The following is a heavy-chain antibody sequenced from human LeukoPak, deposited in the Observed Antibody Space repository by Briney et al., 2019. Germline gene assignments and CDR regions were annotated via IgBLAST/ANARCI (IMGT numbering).Heavy chain of an antibody. CDR3: ARLVAAAVTAFDI. J-gene: IGHJ3*02. Sequence: SETLSLTCTVSGGSISSSSYYWGWIRQPPWKGLEWIGSMYYSGSTYYNPSLKSRVTISVDTSKNQFSLKLSSVTAADTAVYYCARLVAAAVTAFDIWGQGTMVTVSS. V-gene: IGHV4-39*07. D-gene: IGHD6-13*01. CDR1: GGSISSSSYY. CDR2: MYYSGST.